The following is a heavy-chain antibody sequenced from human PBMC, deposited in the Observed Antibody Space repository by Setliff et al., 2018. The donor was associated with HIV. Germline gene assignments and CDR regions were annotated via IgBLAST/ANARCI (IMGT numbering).Heavy chain of an antibody. V-gene: IGHV4-34*01. CDR3: ARRRWELLKRGAAFDI. D-gene: IGHD1-26*01. CDR2: INRSGST. CDR1: GGSFSGYY. J-gene: IGHJ3*02. Sequence: PSETLSLTCAVYGGSFSGYYWSWIRQPPGKGLEWIGEINRSGSTNYNPSLKSRVTISVDTSKNQFSLKLSSVTAADTAVYYCARRRWELLKRGAAFDIWGQGTMVTVSS.